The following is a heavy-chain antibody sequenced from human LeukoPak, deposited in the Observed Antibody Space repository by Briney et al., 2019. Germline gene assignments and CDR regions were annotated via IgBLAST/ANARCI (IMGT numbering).Heavy chain of an antibody. V-gene: IGHV4-34*01. J-gene: IGHJ6*03. CDR2: INHSGST. CDR1: GGSFSGYY. Sequence: SETLSLTCAVYGGSFSGYYWSWIRQPPGKRLEWIGEINHSGSTNYNPSLKSRVTISVDTSKNQFSLKLSSVTAADTAVYFCARTTEGYCRSTSCYGFYYSYYMDVWGKGTTVTVSS. D-gene: IGHD2-2*01. CDR3: ARTTEGYCRSTSCYGFYYSYYMDV.